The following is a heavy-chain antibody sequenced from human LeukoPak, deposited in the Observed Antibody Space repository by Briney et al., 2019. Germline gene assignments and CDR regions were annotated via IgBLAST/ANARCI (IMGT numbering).Heavy chain of an antibody. D-gene: IGHD6-13*01. V-gene: IGHV1-8*01. CDR2: MNPNSGNT. CDR1: GYTFTSYD. CDR3: ARSIAAGDFDY. J-gene: IGHJ4*02. Sequence: GASVKVSCKASGYTFTSYDINWVRQATGQGLEWMGWMNPNSGNTGYAQKFQGRVTITADESTSTAYMELSSLRSEDTAVYYCARSIAAGDFDYWGQGTLVTVSS.